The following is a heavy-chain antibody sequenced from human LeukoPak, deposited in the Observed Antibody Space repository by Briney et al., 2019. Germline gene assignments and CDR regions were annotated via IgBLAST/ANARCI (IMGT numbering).Heavy chain of an antibody. Sequence: GGSLRLSRAASGFTFSSYAMHWVRQAPGKGLEWVAVISYDGSNKYYADSVKGRFTISRDNSKNTLYLQMNSLRAEDTAVYYCARGKVGYNWFDPWGQGTLVTVSS. V-gene: IGHV3-30-3*01. CDR2: ISYDGSNK. CDR3: ARGKVGYNWFDP. D-gene: IGHD2-2*01. J-gene: IGHJ5*02. CDR1: GFTFSSYA.